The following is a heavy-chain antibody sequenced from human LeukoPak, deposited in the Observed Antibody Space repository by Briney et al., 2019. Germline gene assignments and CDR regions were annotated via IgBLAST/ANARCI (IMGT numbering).Heavy chain of an antibody. CDR1: GGSISSHY. J-gene: IGHJ4*02. D-gene: IGHD1-26*01. CDR2: IYYSGST. V-gene: IGHV4-59*11. Sequence: SETLSLTCTVSGGSISSHYWSWIRQPPGKGLEWIGYIYYSGSTNYNPSLKSRVTISVDTSKNQFSLKLSSVTAADTAVYYCARGGSGSYSRWWGQGTLVTVSS. CDR3: ARGGSGSYSRW.